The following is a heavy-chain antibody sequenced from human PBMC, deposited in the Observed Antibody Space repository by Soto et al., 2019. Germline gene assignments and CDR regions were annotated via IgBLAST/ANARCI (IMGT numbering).Heavy chain of an antibody. CDR1: GGTFSSYA. V-gene: IGHV1-69*13. CDR3: ARDRRYYGSGSYYNGIDY. Sequence: SVKVSCKASGGTFSSYAMNWVRQAPGQGLEWMGGFIPIFGTANYAQKFQGRVTITADESTSTAYMELSSLRSEDTAVYYCARDRRYYGSGSYYNGIDYWGQGTLVTVSS. J-gene: IGHJ4*02. CDR2: FIPIFGTA. D-gene: IGHD3-10*01.